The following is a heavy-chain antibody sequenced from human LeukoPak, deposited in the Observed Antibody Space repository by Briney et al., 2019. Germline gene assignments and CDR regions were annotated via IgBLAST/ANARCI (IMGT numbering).Heavy chain of an antibody. CDR3: ARDLSWRFGDFSLGGAFDI. CDR2: IYYIGRT. CDR1: GRSISGFY. V-gene: IGHV4-59*01. D-gene: IGHD3-10*01. J-gene: IGHJ3*02. Sequence: PSETLSLICTVSGRSISGFYWRWIRQPPGKGLEWIGYIYYIGRTNYNPSLKSRVTISGDTSKNQFSLKLTSVTAADTAVYYCARDLSWRFGDFSLGGAFDIWGQGTMVTVSS.